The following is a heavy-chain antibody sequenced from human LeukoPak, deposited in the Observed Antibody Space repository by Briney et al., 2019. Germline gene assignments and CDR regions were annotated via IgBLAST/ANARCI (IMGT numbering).Heavy chain of an antibody. D-gene: IGHD3-22*01. CDR2: VNWNGGST. CDR3: ARASLYDNSAYYLDY. CDR1: GFTFSSYA. V-gene: IGHV3-20*04. J-gene: IGHJ4*02. Sequence: GGSLRLSCADAGFTFSSYAMSWVRQAPGKGLEWVSGVNWNGGSTGYADSVKGRFTISRDNAKNSLYLQMNSLRAEDTALYYCARASLYDNSAYYLDYWGQGTLVTVSS.